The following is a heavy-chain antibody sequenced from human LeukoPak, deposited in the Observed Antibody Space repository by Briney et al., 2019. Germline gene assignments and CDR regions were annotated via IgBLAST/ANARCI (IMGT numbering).Heavy chain of an antibody. CDR3: ARDLSPVVRASPMGY. Sequence: GGSLRLSCAASGFTFNRYWVHWVRQAPGKGLEWVALITYDGYYKYYSDSVKGRFTISSDTSKNTMYLQMNSLRAEDTAVYYCARDLSPVVRASPMGYWGQGTLVTVSS. D-gene: IGHD3-10*01. CDR2: ITYDGYYK. V-gene: IGHV3-30*03. J-gene: IGHJ4*02. CDR1: GFTFNRYW.